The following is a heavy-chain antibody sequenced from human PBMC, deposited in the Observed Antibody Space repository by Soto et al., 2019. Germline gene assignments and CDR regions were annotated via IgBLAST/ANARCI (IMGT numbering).Heavy chain of an antibody. V-gene: IGHV3-23*01. Sequence: GGSLRLSCAPSGITFSSYAMSWVRQAPGKGLEWVSAISGSGGSTYYADSVKGRFTISRDNSKNTLYLQMNSLRAEDTAVYYCAKRSVAGIPPGPFDYWGQGTLVTVSS. J-gene: IGHJ4*02. CDR1: GITFSSYA. CDR2: ISGSGGST. D-gene: IGHD6-19*01. CDR3: AKRSVAGIPPGPFDY.